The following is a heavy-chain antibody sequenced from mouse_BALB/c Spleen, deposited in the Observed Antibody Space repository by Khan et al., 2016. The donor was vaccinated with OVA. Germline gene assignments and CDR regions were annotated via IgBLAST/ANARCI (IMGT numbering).Heavy chain of an antibody. CDR3: ARLEDI. CDR1: GFSLTSYG. Sequence: VELVESGPGLVAPSQSLSITCTVSGFSLTSYGVHWVRQPPGKGLEWLGVIWAGGSTNYNSALMYRLSISQDKSKSQVFLKMNRLQTDDTAMYYGARLEDIWGQGTTLTVSS. J-gene: IGHJ2*01. V-gene: IGHV2-9*02. D-gene: IGHD1-3*01. CDR2: IWAGGST.